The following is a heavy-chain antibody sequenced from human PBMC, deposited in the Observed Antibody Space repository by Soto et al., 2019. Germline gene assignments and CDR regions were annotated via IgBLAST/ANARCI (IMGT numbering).Heavy chain of an antibody. J-gene: IGHJ3*02. D-gene: IGHD3-3*01. CDR2: IYYSGST. CDR3: ARQGASPYYDFWSGYLDAFDI. Sequence: PSETLSLTCTVSGGSISSYYWSWIRQPPGKGLEWIGYIYYSGSTNYNPSLKSRVTISVDTSKNQFSLKLSSVTAADTAVYYCARQGASPYYDFWSGYLDAFDIWGQGTMVTVSS. V-gene: IGHV4-59*08. CDR1: GGSISSYY.